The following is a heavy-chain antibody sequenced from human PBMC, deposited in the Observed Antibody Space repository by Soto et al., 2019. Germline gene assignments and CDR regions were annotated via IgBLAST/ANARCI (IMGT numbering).Heavy chain of an antibody. CDR1: GFTFSSYW. Sequence: GGALRLSCAASGFTFSSYWMSWVRQAPGKGLEWVANIKQDGSEKYYVDSVKGRFTISRDKAKNSLYLQMNSLRAEDTAVYYCASSVYSSGWLNYWGQGTLVTVSS. D-gene: IGHD6-19*01. J-gene: IGHJ4*02. V-gene: IGHV3-7*01. CDR2: IKQDGSEK. CDR3: ASSVYSSGWLNY.